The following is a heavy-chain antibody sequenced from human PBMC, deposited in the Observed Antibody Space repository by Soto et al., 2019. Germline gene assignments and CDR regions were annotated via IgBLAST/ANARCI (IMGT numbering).Heavy chain of an antibody. CDR1: GFTCSSYA. J-gene: IGHJ4*02. Sequence: AGSSLRLSCAASGFTCSSYAMSWVRQAPGKGLEWVSAISGSGGITYYADSVKGRFTISRDNSKNTLYLQMNSLRAEDTAVYYCAKDQHYDFWSGYYTGYYFDYWGQGTLVTASS. CDR3: AKDQHYDFWSGYYTGYYFDY. CDR2: ISGSGGIT. V-gene: IGHV3-23*01. D-gene: IGHD3-3*01.